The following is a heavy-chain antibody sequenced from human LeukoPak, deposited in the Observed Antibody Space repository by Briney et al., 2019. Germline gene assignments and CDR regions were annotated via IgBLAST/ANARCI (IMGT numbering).Heavy chain of an antibody. CDR3: AKDNRRHYTSGPNPDSLH. CDR1: GFTFDDYA. Sequence: PGRSLRLSCAASGFTFDDYAMHWVRQAPGKGLEWVSGISWNSDSIDYADSVKGRFTISRDNAKNSLYLQMNSLRVEDTAFYYCAKDNRRHYTSGPNPDSLHWGQGALVTVSS. J-gene: IGHJ4*02. V-gene: IGHV3-9*01. D-gene: IGHD6-19*01. CDR2: ISWNSDSI.